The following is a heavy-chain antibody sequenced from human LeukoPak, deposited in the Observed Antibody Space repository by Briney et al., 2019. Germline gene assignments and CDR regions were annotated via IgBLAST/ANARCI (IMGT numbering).Heavy chain of an antibody. Sequence: GGSLRLSCAASGFTFNNYNMIWVRQAPGKGREWVSSISSSSSSYIYYADSVKGRFTISRDNARNSLYLQMSRLRAEDTAVYYCARDRGGTLMVYARGKDYYYMDVWGKGTTVTVSS. CDR3: ARDRGGTLMVYARGKDYYYMDV. D-gene: IGHD2-8*01. J-gene: IGHJ6*03. CDR2: ISSSSSSYI. V-gene: IGHV3-21*01. CDR1: GFTFNNYN.